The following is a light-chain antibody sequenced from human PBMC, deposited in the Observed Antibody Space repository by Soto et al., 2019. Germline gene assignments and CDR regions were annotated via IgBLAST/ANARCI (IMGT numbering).Light chain of an antibody. CDR3: QQYNTWPET. CDR1: QSVSSN. J-gene: IGKJ1*01. V-gene: IGKV3-15*01. CDR2: GAS. Sequence: EIVMTQSPATLSVSPGERATLSCRASQSVSSNLAWYQQKPGQAPRLLIYGASTRATGIPARFSGSGSGTEFTLTISSLQSEYFAVYYCQQYNTWPETFGQGTKVETK.